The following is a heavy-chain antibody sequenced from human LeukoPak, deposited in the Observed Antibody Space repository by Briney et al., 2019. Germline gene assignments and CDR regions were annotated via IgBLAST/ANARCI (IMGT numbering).Heavy chain of an antibody. CDR2: ISYDGSNK. Sequence: GGSLRRSCAASGFTFSNYGMHWVRQAPGKGLEWLAVISYDGSNKYYADSVKGRFTISRDNSKNTLYLQMNSLRAEDTAVYYCAKRQLGHIDYWGQGTLVIVSS. V-gene: IGHV3-30*18. J-gene: IGHJ4*02. D-gene: IGHD6-6*01. CDR1: GFTFSNYG. CDR3: AKRQLGHIDY.